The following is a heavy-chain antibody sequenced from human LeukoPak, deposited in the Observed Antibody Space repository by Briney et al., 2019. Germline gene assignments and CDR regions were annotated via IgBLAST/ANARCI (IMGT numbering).Heavy chain of an antibody. CDR2: IYYSGST. D-gene: IGHD3-9*01. CDR1: GDSISSYY. V-gene: IGHV4-59*01. Sequence: SETLSLTCTVSGDSISSYYWSWIRQPPGKGLEWIGYIYYSGSTNYNPSLKSRLTISVDTSKNQFSLKLTSVTAADTAVYYCARDRYFDWFHAFDIWGQGTMVTVSS. CDR3: ARDRYFDWFHAFDI. J-gene: IGHJ3*02.